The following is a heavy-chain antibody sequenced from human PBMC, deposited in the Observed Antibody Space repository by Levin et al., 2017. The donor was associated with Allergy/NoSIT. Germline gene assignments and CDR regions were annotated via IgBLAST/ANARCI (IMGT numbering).Heavy chain of an antibody. CDR3: AKDAIRGSDQPYYFDY. V-gene: IGHV3-23*01. CDR2: IINSGVGT. D-gene: IGHD6-19*01. CDR1: FFPFPPSA. J-gene: IGHJ4*02. Sequence: SLLLSFSSSFFPFPPSALSWVRQAPGKGLEWVSAIINSGVGTYYADSVKGRFTISRAHSKNTMYLQMNSLRAEDSAVYFCAKDAIRGSDQPYYFDYWGQGTLVTASS.